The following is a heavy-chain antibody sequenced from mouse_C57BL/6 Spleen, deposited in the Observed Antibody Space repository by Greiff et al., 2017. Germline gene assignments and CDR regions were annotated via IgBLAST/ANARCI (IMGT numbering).Heavy chain of an antibody. V-gene: IGHV1-50*01. D-gene: IGHD1-1*01. CDR3: ARSVAHYAMDY. Sequence: QVQLQQPGAELVKPGASVKLSCKASGYTFTSYWMQWVKQRPGQGLEWIGEIDPSDSYTNYNQNFKGKATLTVDTSSSTAYMQLSSLTSEDSAVYYCARSVAHYAMDYWGQGTSVTVSS. CDR2: IDPSDSYT. J-gene: IGHJ4*01. CDR1: GYTFTSYW.